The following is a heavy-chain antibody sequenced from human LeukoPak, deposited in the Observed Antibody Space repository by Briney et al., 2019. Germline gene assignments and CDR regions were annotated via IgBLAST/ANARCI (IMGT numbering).Heavy chain of an antibody. Sequence: SETLSLTCTASGGSIRSSRYYWGWIRQPPGKGLEWIATIYYNGRTFYNPSLMGRVTISLDSSKNQFSLRLNSVAAADTAIYYCACRVNIVLLPSPPPDSWGQGTLVTVSS. CDR1: GGSIRSSRYY. D-gene: IGHD2-15*01. V-gene: IGHV4-39*01. CDR2: IYYNGRT. J-gene: IGHJ4*02. CDR3: ACRVNIVLLPSPPPDS.